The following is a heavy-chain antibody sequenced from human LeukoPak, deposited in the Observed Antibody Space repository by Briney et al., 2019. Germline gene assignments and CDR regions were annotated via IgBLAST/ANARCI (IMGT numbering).Heavy chain of an antibody. V-gene: IGHV4-34*01. D-gene: IGHD3-3*01. J-gene: IGHJ4*02. Sequence: SETLSLTCAVYGGSFSGYYWSWIRQPPGKGLEWIGEINHSGSTNYNPSLKSRVTISVDTSKNQFSLKLSSVTAADTAVYYCARAGGLWSGYYEYYFDYWGQGTLVTVSS. CDR1: GGSFSGYY. CDR2: INHSGST. CDR3: ARAGGLWSGYYEYYFDY.